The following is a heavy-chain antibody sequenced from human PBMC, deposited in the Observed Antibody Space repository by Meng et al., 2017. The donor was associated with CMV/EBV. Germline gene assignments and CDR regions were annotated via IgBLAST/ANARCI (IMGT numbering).Heavy chain of an antibody. J-gene: IGHJ6*02. CDR1: GFTFSSYE. CDR3: ARDGPIVVVRGHYGMDV. CDR2: ISSSGSTI. D-gene: IGHD2-2*01. V-gene: IGHV3-48*03. Sequence: GESLKISCAASGFTFSSYEMNWVRQAPGKGLEWVPYISSSGSTIYYADSVKGRFTISRDNAKNSLYLQMNSLRAEDTAVYYCARDGPIVVVRGHYGMDVWGQGTTVTVSS.